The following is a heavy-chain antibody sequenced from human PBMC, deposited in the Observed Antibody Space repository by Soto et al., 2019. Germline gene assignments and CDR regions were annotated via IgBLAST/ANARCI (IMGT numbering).Heavy chain of an antibody. J-gene: IGHJ4*02. D-gene: IGHD1-1*01. V-gene: IGHV3-23*01. CDR3: AKDQGLDPFDY. Sequence: GGFLRLSCAASGFTFRSYVMSWVRQAPGKGLEWVSTISGSGDSTYYADSVKGRFTISRDNSRNTLYLQMNSLRAEATAVYYCAKDQGLDPFDYWGQGTLVTVSS. CDR1: GFTFRSYV. CDR2: ISGSGDST.